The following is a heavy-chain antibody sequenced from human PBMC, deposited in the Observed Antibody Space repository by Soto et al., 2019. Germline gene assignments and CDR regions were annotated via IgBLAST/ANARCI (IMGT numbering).Heavy chain of an antibody. Sequence: PGESLKISCKGSGYSFTSYWIGWVRQMPGKGLEWMGIIYPGDSDTRYSPSFQGQVTISADKSISTAYLQWSSLKASDTAMYYCARQPTTAVGNYYYYGMDVWGQGTTVTVSS. J-gene: IGHJ6*02. CDR3: ARQPTTAVGNYYYYGMDV. CDR2: IYPGDSDT. V-gene: IGHV5-51*01. CDR1: GYSFTSYW. D-gene: IGHD4-17*01.